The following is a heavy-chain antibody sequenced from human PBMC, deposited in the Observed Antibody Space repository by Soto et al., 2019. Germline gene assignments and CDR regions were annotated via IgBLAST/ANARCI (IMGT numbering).Heavy chain of an antibody. CDR2: IDPSDSQT. CDR1: GYSCAVYW. V-gene: IGHV5-10-1*01. CDR3: ARQIYDSDTGPNFQYYFDS. Sequence: GESLKISCNGSGYSCAVYWISCVRQKPGKGLEWMGRIDPSDSQTYYSPSFRGHVTISATKSITTVFLQWSSLRASDTAMYYCARQIYDSDTGPNFQYYFDSWGQGTPVTVSS. D-gene: IGHD3-22*01. J-gene: IGHJ4*02.